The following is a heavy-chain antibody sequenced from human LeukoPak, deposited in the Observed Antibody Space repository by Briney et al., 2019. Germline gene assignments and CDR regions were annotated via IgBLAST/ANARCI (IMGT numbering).Heavy chain of an antibody. V-gene: IGHV5-51*01. CDR3: ARRYCSSTSCYSIDY. CDR2: IYPGDSDT. CDR1: GYTFSSSW. J-gene: IGHJ4*02. D-gene: IGHD2-2*02. Sequence: PGESLKISCKGSGYTFSSSWIGWVRQMPGKGLEWMGIIYPGDSDTRYSPSFEGQVIISADKSINTAYLQWSSLKASDTAMYYCARRYCSSTSCYSIDYWGQGTLVTVSS.